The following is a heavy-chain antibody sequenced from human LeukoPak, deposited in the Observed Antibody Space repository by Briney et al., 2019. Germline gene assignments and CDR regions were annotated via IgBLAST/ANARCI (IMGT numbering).Heavy chain of an antibody. CDR1: GGSISSYY. CDR3: ARDSDYYGSGSYYTL. J-gene: IGHJ4*02. CDR2: IYYSGST. Sequence: SETLSLTCSVSGGSISSYYWSWIRQPPGKGLEWIGYIYYSGSTNYNPSLKSRVTTSVDTSKKQFSLKLSSVTAADTAVYYCARDSDYYGSGSYYTLWGQGTLVTVSS. D-gene: IGHD3-10*01. V-gene: IGHV4-59*01.